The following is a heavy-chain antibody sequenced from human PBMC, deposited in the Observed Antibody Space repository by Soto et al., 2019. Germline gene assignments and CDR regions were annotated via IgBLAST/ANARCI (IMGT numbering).Heavy chain of an antibody. CDR2: ISSGGTII. D-gene: IGHD4-17*01. V-gene: IGHV3-11*01. CDR3: ATTYGGDPDY. CDR1: GLTFSDYY. J-gene: IGHJ4*02. Sequence: QVQLVESGGGSVKPGGSLRLSCAASGLTFSDYYMSWIRQAPGKGLEFVSYISSGGTIIGYADSVKGRFSISRDNAKNSLFLQMDSLRAEDTAVYYCATTYGGDPDYWGQGTLVTVSS.